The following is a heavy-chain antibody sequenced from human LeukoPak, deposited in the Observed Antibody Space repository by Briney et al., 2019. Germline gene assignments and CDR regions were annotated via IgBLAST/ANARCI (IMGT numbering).Heavy chain of an antibody. CDR2: IIPIFGTA. CDR3: ARLGGTTATPFDY. J-gene: IGHJ4*02. Sequence: SVKVSCKASGGTFSSYAISWVRQAPGQGLEWMGGIIPIFGTANYAQKLQGRVTITTDESTSTAYMELSSLRSEDTAVYYCARLGGTTATPFDYWGQGTLVTVSS. CDR1: GGTFSSYA. V-gene: IGHV1-69*05. D-gene: IGHD4-17*01.